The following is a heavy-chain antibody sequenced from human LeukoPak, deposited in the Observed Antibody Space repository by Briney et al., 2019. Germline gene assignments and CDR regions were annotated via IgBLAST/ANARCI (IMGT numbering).Heavy chain of an antibody. Sequence: GGSLRLSCAASGFTFSSYAMSWVRQAPGKGLEWVSAISGSGGSTYYADSVKGRFTISRDNSKNTLYLQMNRLRAEDTAVYYCAKVFSGWREFDYWGQGTLVTVSS. CDR2: ISGSGGST. D-gene: IGHD6-19*01. J-gene: IGHJ4*02. CDR3: AKVFSGWREFDY. V-gene: IGHV3-23*01. CDR1: GFTFSSYA.